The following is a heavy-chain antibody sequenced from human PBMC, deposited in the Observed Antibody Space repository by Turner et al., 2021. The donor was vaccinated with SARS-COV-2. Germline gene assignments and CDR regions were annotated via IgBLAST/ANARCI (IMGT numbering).Heavy chain of an antibody. CDR3: AHSPYHLLYYGYFDN. V-gene: IGHV2-5*01. Sequence: LMESGPTLVKNTKTLTLTCSCSGFSLSTGGVGVGRIRQPPGKALEWLAFIYWNDDNRYRPAHKIRLTITKGASKCHVLLTLMSIEPLGTARDDGAHSPYHLLYYGYFDNWGQGTLVTVSS. J-gene: IGHJ4*02. CDR2: IYWNDDN. D-gene: IGHD2-2*02. CDR1: GFSLSTGGVG.